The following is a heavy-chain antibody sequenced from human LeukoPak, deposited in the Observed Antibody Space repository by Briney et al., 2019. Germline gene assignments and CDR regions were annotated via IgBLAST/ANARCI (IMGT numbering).Heavy chain of an antibody. CDR3: ASNVPGYYGSGARGPYYYYGMDV. J-gene: IGHJ6*04. V-gene: IGHV1-3*01. Sequence: ASVKVSCKASGYTFTSYAMHWVRQAPGQRLEWMGWINAGNGNTKYSQKFQGRVTITRDTSASTAYMELSSLRSEDTAAYYCASNVPGYYGSGARGPYYYYGMDVWGKGTTVTVSS. CDR2: INAGNGNT. D-gene: IGHD3-10*01. CDR1: GYTFTSYA.